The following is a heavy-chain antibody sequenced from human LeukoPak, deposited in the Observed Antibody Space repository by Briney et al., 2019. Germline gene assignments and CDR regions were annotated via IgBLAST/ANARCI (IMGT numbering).Heavy chain of an antibody. Sequence: SGTLSLTCAVSGDSISSSHWWSWVRQPPGRGPEWIGEIYHSGSTNYNPSLKSRVTISVDKSKNQFSLKVSSVTAADTAVYYCGRKHGYSYGYYFDYWGQGTLVTVSS. CDR3: GRKHGYSYGYYFDY. D-gene: IGHD5-18*01. CDR2: IYHSGST. V-gene: IGHV4-4*02. CDR1: GDSISSSHW. J-gene: IGHJ4*02.